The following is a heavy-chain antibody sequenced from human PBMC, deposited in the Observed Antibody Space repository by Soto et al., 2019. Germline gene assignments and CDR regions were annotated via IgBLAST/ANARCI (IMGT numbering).Heavy chain of an antibody. CDR3: ARDSSGRQYYGMDV. J-gene: IGHJ6*02. D-gene: IGHD3-22*01. Sequence: GGSLRLSCTPSGFIFSDYSMNWVRQAPGKGLEWISYITTTSSTMYYADSVKGRFTISRDNAKNSLYLQMNSQRDEDTAVYYCARDSSGRQYYGMDVWGQGTTVTVSS. CDR2: ITTTSSTM. CDR1: GFIFSDYS. V-gene: IGHV3-48*02.